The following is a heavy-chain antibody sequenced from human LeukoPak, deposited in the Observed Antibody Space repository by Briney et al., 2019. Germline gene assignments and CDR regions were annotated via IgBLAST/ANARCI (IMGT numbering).Heavy chain of an antibody. CDR1: GGSFSGYY. J-gene: IGHJ5*02. V-gene: IGHV4-34*01. D-gene: IGHD3-3*01. CDR2: INHSGST. Sequence: SETLSLTCAVYGGSFSGYYWSWIRQPPGKGLEWSGEINHSGSTNYNPSLKSRVTISVDTSKNQFSLKLSSVNAADTAVYYCARGGALRFLEWLSLYWFDPWGQGTLVTVSS. CDR3: ARGGALRFLEWLSLYWFDP.